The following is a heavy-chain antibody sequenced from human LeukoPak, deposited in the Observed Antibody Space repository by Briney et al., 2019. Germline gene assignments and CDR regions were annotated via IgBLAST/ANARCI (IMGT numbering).Heavy chain of an antibody. V-gene: IGHV3-9*01. CDR2: ISWNSGNI. Sequence: PGGSLRLSCAASGFTFNDSAMHWVRQAPGKGLEWVSGISWNSGNIGYADSVKGRFTISRDNAKNSLNLQMNSLRAEDTALYYCAKLGSGSSRVDYWGQGTLVTASS. J-gene: IGHJ4*02. D-gene: IGHD3-10*01. CDR3: AKLGSGSSRVDY. CDR1: GFTFNDSA.